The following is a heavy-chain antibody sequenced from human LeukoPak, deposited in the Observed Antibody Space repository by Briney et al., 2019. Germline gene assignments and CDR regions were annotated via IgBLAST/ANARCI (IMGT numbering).Heavy chain of an antibody. CDR2: IYDDGST. Sequence: SETLSLTCTVSGGSISSYYWSWIRQPPGKGLEWIGHIYDDGSTKYSPSLQSRLTLSVDTSKNHLSLKLSSVTAADTAVYYCARYSGNPTWFFDYWGQGSLVTVSS. V-gene: IGHV4-59*01. CDR1: GGSISSYY. CDR3: ARYSGNPTWFFDY. J-gene: IGHJ4*02. D-gene: IGHD1-26*01.